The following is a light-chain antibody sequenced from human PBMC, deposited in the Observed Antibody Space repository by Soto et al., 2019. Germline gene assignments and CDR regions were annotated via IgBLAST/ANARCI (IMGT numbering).Light chain of an antibody. CDR1: QSISSY. CDR3: QQYNNWPWT. V-gene: IGKV3-15*01. Sequence: EIVMTQSPASLSVSPGERATLTCRASQSISSYLGWYQKKPGQAPRLLISGASTRATGIPARFSGSGSGTEFTLTISSLQSEDFAVYYCQQYNNWPWTFGQGTKVEIK. CDR2: GAS. J-gene: IGKJ1*01.